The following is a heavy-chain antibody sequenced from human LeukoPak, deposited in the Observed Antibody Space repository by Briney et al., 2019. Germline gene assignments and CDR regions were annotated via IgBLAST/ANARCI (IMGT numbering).Heavy chain of an antibody. Sequence: GGSLRLSCAASGFTFSSYWMSWVRQAPGKGLEWVANIKKDGSEKYYADSVKGRFTISRDNAKNSLYLQMNNLRAEDTAMFYCATSMAQDVDAFHIWGQGTMVTVSS. CDR2: IKKDGSEK. J-gene: IGHJ3*02. V-gene: IGHV3-7*01. CDR3: ATSMAQDVDAFHI. D-gene: IGHD2-21*01. CDR1: GFTFSSYW.